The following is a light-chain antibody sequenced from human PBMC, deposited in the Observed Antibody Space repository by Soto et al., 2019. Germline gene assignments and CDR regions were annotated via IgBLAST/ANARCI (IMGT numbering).Light chain of an antibody. CDR2: DAS. V-gene: IGKV3-11*01. J-gene: IGKJ5*01. Sequence: EVVMTQSPATLSVSPGERATLSCRASESVSRNLAWYQQKPGQAPRLLIYDASHRATGIPARFSGSGSGTDFTLTISSLQPEDAAVYYCQQRSNWPPITFGQGTRLEIK. CDR1: ESVSRN. CDR3: QQRSNWPPIT.